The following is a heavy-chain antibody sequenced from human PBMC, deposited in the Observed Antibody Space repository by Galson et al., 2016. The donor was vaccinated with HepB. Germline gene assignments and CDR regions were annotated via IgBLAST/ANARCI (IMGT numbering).Heavy chain of an antibody. CDR1: GGSITNSLDY. J-gene: IGHJ5*02. V-gene: IGHV4-39*01. CDR2: IYYSGST. D-gene: IGHD3-10*01. CDR3: ARNTSLVFGGSGRKLFDP. Sequence: SETLSLTCIVSGGSITNSLDYWAWIRQPPGKGLEWIASIYYSGSTFYSPSFKSRVTISVDTSKNEFSLKMTSVTAADTALYFCARNTSLVFGGSGRKLFDPWGQGTQVTVSA.